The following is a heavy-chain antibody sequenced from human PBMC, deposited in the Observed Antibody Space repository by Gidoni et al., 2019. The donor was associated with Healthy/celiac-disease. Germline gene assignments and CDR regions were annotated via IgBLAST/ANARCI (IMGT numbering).Heavy chain of an antibody. Sequence: EVQLVESGGGLVQPGGSMRLACAASGFTFGSYSMNWVRQAPGKGLEWVSYISSSSSTIYYADSVKGRFTISRDNAKNSLYLQMNSLRAEDTAVYYCARDPPDIDSSSWRGYYWGQGTLVTVSS. V-gene: IGHV3-48*01. J-gene: IGHJ4*02. D-gene: IGHD6-13*01. CDR1: GFTFGSYS. CDR2: ISSSSSTI. CDR3: ARDPPDIDSSSWRGYY.